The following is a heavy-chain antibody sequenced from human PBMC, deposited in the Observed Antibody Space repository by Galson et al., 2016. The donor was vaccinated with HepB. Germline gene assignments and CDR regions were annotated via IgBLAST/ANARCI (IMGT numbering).Heavy chain of an antibody. V-gene: IGHV4-4*02. CDR3: ARGLGINYYDSSGYVY. CDR2: IYHTGTT. J-gene: IGHJ4*02. Sequence: KGLEWIGEIYHTGTTNYNPSLESRVTISLDKSKNQFSVKLTSVTAADTAVYYCARGLGINYYDSSGYVYWGQGTLVTVSS. D-gene: IGHD3-22*01.